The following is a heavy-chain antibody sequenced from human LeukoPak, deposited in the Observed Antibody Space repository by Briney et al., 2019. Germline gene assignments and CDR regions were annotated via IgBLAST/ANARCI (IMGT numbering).Heavy chain of an antibody. D-gene: IGHD3-22*01. J-gene: IGHJ3*02. CDR3: AAIVVVIRSSDAFDI. Sequence: PGGSLRLSCAASGFTFSSYAMSWVRRAPGKGLEWVSAISGSGGSTYYADSVKGRFTISRDNSKNRLYLQMNSLRAEDTAVYYCAAIVVVIRSSDAFDIWGQGTMVTVSS. CDR2: ISGSGGST. CDR1: GFTFSSYA. V-gene: IGHV3-23*01.